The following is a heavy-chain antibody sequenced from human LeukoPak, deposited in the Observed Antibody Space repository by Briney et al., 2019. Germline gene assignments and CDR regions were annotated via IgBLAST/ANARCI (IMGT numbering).Heavy chain of an antibody. CDR3: AKGSCSSTSCHFDY. CDR1: GFTFDDYA. D-gene: IGHD2-2*01. CDR2: ISWNSGSI. V-gene: IGHV3-9*01. Sequence: GGSLRLSCAASGFTFDDYAMHWVRQAPGKGLEWVSGISWNSGSIDYADSVKGRFTISRDNAKNSLHLQMDSLRTEDTAFYYCAKGSCSSTSCHFDYWGQGTLDTVSS. J-gene: IGHJ4*02.